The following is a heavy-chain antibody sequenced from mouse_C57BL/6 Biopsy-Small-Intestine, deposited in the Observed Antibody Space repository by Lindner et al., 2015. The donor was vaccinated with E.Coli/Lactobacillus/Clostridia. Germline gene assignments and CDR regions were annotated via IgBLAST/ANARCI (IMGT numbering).Heavy chain of an antibody. D-gene: IGHD2-13*01. J-gene: IGHJ3*01. CDR1: GYTLSSYG. CDR3: ARGYGDYPGAFEI. V-gene: IGHV1-20*01. CDR2: ISSYNGNT. Sequence: SVKVSCKASGYTLSSYGISWVRQAPGQGLEWMGWISSYNGNTAYAQNLQGRVTMATDTSTSTAYMELRSLRSDDTVVYYCARGYGDYPGAFEIWGQGTMVTVSS.